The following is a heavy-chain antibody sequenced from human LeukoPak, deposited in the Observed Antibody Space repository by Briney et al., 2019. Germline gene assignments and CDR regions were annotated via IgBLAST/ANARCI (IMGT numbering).Heavy chain of an antibody. CDR3: ARGTATSSQPFDY. V-gene: IGHV3-66*01. CDR2: IQSGGST. Sequence: HPGGSLRLSCAAPGFTASSNFMTWVRQAPGKGLEWVSVIQSGGSTYYADSVKGRFTISRDSSKNTLFLQMNSLTAEDTAVYYCARGTATSSQPFDYWGQGTMVTVSS. D-gene: IGHD2-21*02. J-gene: IGHJ4*02. CDR1: GFTASSNF.